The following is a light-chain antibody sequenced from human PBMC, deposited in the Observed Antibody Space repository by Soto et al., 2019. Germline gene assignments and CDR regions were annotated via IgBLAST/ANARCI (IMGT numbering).Light chain of an antibody. V-gene: IGLV2-8*01. CDR1: SSDVGDYNY. Sequence: QSVLTQPPSATGSLGQSVTISCTGTSSDVGDYNYVAWYQQHPGKAPKFLIYEVNERPSGIPDRFSGSKSGNTASLTISGLQAEDEAHYYCSSYAGRASWVFGGGTKVTVL. CDR3: SSYAGRASWV. J-gene: IGLJ3*02. CDR2: EVN.